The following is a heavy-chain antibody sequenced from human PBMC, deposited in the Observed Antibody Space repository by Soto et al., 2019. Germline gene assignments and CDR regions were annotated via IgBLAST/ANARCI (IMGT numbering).Heavy chain of an antibody. CDR2: ISYTGGNK. D-gene: IGHD1-26*01. J-gene: IGHJ4*02. CDR1: GFTFTSYA. V-gene: IGHV3-23*01. CDR3: ATDSQRGSDY. Sequence: PGGSLRLSCAASGFTFTSYAMSWVRQAPGKGLEWVSSISYTGGNKYSADSVKGRFTISRVNSKNTLYLQMNSLRAEDTAIYYCATDSQRGSDYWGQGILVTVSS.